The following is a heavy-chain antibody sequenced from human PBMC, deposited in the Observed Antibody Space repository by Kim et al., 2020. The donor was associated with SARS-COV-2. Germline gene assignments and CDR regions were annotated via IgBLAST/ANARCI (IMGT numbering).Heavy chain of an antibody. CDR2: ISGSDGST. D-gene: IGHD3-22*01. CDR1: GFTFSAYA. J-gene: IGHJ1*01. Sequence: GGSLRLSCAASGFTFSAYAMTWVRQAPGKGLEWVSGISGSDGSTFYADSVKGRFIISRDNSKNTLHLQMNSLRAEDTAVYYCARHFGSSGYEFHNCGQGALVTVSS. CDR3: ARHFGSSGYEFHN. V-gene: IGHV3-23*01.